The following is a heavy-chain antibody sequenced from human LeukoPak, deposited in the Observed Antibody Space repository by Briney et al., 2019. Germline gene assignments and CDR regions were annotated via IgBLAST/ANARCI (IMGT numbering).Heavy chain of an antibody. Sequence: GGSLRLSCAASGFTFSDYAVTWVRQAPGKGLEWVSSITGGGDKTSSADSVKGRFTISRDNSKNTLYLQMNSLRAEDTAVYYCAKHYFGSGTSHFDCWGQGTLVTVSS. V-gene: IGHV3-23*01. CDR1: GFTFSDYA. D-gene: IGHD3-10*01. CDR2: ITGGGDKT. J-gene: IGHJ4*02. CDR3: AKHYFGSGTSHFDC.